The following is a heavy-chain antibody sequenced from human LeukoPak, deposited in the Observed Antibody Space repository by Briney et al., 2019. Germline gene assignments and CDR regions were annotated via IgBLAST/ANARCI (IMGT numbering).Heavy chain of an antibody. D-gene: IGHD5-18*01. Sequence: PGRSLRLSCAASGFTFSSYGMHWVRQAPGKGLEWVAVISYDGSNKYYADSVKGRFTISRDNSKNTLYLQMNSLRAEDTAVYYCARAPREYSYGYYYYGMDVWGKGTTVTVSS. CDR3: ARAPREYSYGYYYYGMDV. CDR2: ISYDGSNK. J-gene: IGHJ6*04. V-gene: IGHV3-30*03. CDR1: GFTFSSYG.